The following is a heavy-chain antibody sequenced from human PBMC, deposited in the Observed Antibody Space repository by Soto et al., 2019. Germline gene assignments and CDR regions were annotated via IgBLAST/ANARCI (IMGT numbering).Heavy chain of an antibody. V-gene: IGHV3-7*01. D-gene: IGHD3-9*01. CDR1: GFPFSSYW. Sequence: EVHLVDSGGGLVQPGGSLRLSCVASGFPFSSYWMSWVRQAPGKGLEWVANIKEDGSDKYYVDSVKGRFTISRDNAKNSLYLQMNSLRVEDTAVSYCVGVSLTGSWGQGTLVAVSS. CDR3: VGVSLTGS. J-gene: IGHJ5*02. CDR2: IKEDGSDK.